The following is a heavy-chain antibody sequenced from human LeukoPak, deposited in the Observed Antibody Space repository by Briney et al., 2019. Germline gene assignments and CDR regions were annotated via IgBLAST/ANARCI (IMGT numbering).Heavy chain of an antibody. CDR3: ARGVRGIFDWLLRFDH. Sequence: GASVKVSCKTSGYTFTGYYKHWVRQAPGQGLEWMGWINPNSGGTNYAQKFQGRVTMTRDTSISTAYMELSRLRSDDTAVYYCARGVRGIFDWLLRFDHWGQGTLVTVSS. CDR1: GYTFTGYY. V-gene: IGHV1-2*02. D-gene: IGHD3-9*01. J-gene: IGHJ5*02. CDR2: INPNSGGT.